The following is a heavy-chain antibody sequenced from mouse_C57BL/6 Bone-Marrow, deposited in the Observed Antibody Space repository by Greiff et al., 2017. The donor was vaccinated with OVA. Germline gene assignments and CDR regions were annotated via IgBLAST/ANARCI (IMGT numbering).Heavy chain of an antibody. D-gene: IGHD1-1*01. Sequence: LVESGPGLVKPSQSLSLTCSVTGYSITSGYYWNWIRQFPGNKLEWMGYISYDGSNNYNPSLKNRISITRDTSKNQFFLKLNSVTTEDTATYYCARDQGYYGSSLDYWGQGTTLTVSS. CDR2: ISYDGSN. V-gene: IGHV3-6*01. J-gene: IGHJ2*01. CDR3: ARDQGYYGSSLDY. CDR1: GYSITSGYY.